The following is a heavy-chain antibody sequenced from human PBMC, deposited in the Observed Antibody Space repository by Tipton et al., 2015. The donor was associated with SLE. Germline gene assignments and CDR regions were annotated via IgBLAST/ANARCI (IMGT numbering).Heavy chain of an antibody. J-gene: IGHJ4*02. Sequence: TLSLTCTVSGGSISSHYWSWIRQPPGKGLEWIGYIYYSGSTNYNPSLKSRVTISVDTSKNQFSLKLSSVTAADTAVYYCAARQWLYYWGQGTLVTVSS. CDR1: GGSISSHY. CDR2: IYYSGST. D-gene: IGHD6-19*01. V-gene: IGHV4-59*11. CDR3: AARQWLYY.